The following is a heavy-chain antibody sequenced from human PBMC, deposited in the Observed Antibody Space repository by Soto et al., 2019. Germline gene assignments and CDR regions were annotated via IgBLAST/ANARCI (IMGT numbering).Heavy chain of an antibody. J-gene: IGHJ1*01. D-gene: IGHD4-17*01. CDR2: ISGGGRTT. CDR1: GVTFSSSA. Sequence: EVQLLESGGGLVQPGGSLRLSCATSGVTFSSSAMSWVRQAPGKGLEWVSSISGGGRTTYYAGSVKGRFTISRDNSKNALYLQMNSLRAEDAAVYYCTKVPGGGGGRDFGDYEYFQHWGQGTLVTVSS. CDR3: TKVPGGGGGRDFGDYEYFQH. V-gene: IGHV3-23*01.